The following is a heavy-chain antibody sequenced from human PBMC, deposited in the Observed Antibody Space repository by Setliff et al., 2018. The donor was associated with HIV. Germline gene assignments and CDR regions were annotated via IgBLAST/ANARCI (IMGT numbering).Heavy chain of an antibody. V-gene: IGHV3-21*01. CDR1: GFTFSDYT. D-gene: IGHD2-21*02. CDR3: ARGRKELLFARRDTGFDY. J-gene: IGHJ4*02. CDR2: VGRSNSDI. Sequence: GGSLRLSCAASGFTFSDYTMIWVRQAPGKGLEWVSSVGRSNSDIYSADSVKGRFTISRDNAKNSLYLQMNSLTVEDTAIYYCARGRKELLFARRDTGFDYWGQGTLVTVSS.